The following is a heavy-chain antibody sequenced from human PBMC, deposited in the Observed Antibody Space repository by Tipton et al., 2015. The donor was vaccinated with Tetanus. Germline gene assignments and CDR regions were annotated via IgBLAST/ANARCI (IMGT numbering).Heavy chain of an antibody. CDR3: ARETPGAGHFDY. CDR1: GGSIGGRGYS. CDR2: IHYRGGT. V-gene: IGHV4-61*05. J-gene: IGHJ4*02. D-gene: IGHD1-14*01. Sequence: LRLSCTVSGGSIGGRGYSWGGVRPPPGKGLEWIGYIHYRGGTNYNPPLTSAVTMSMDTAKNHFSLTVKSATAADTAVYYCARETPGAGHFDYWGQGTPVTVSS.